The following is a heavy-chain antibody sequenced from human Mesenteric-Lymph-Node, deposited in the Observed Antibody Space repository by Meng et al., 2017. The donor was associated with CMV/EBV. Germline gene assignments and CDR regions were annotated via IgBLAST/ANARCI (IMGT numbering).Heavy chain of an antibody. J-gene: IGHJ6*02. D-gene: IGHD6-19*01. CDR3: ARAKAVAGTWPFYYYGMDV. CDR1: GYTFTGYY. V-gene: IGHV1-2*02. Sequence: ASVKVSCKASGYTFTGYYMHWVRQAPGQGLEWMGWINPNSGGTNYAQKFQGRVTMTRDTSISTAYMELSRLRSEDTAVYYCARAKAVAGTWPFYYYGMDVWGQGTTVTVSS. CDR2: INPNSGGT.